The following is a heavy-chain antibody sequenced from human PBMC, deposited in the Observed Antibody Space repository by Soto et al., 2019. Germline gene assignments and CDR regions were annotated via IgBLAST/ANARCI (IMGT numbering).Heavy chain of an antibody. CDR2: INPICVST. J-gene: IGHJ4*02. Sequence: ASVKVSCKASGYTFTSYYMHWVRQAPGQGFEWIGIINPICVSTSYAQNFQGRFTMTMDTSTSTVYMELSSLRFEDTAVYYCARVNWNRLFDYWGQGTLVTVSS. CDR3: ARVNWNRLFDY. CDR1: GYTFTSYY. V-gene: IGHV1-46*01. D-gene: IGHD1-1*01.